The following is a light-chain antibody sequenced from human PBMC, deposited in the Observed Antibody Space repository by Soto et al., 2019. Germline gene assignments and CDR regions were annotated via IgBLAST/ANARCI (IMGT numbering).Light chain of an antibody. J-gene: IGLJ2*01. V-gene: IGLV7-46*01. Sequence: QPVVTQEPSLTVSPGGTVTLTCDSSTGTVTSSHFCYWIQQKPGQAPRTLIYNTNSKHSWTPARFSGSLLGGKAALTLSGAQPEDEADYYCLLAYSGARIFGGGTKLTVL. CDR3: LLAYSGARI. CDR2: NTN. CDR1: TGTVTSSHF.